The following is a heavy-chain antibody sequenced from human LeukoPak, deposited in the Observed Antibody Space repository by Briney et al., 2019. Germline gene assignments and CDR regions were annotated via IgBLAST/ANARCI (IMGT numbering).Heavy chain of an antibody. J-gene: IGHJ4*02. Sequence: GGSLRLSCADSGFTLRNFWVHWVRQPPGKGLVWVSRINPDGSITNYADSVKGRFTISRDNSKNTLYLQMNSLRAEDTAVYYCAKALGYSGYDYDYWGQGTLVTVSS. CDR3: AKALGYSGYDYDY. CDR2: INPDGSIT. V-gene: IGHV3-74*01. CDR1: GFTLRNFW. D-gene: IGHD5-12*01.